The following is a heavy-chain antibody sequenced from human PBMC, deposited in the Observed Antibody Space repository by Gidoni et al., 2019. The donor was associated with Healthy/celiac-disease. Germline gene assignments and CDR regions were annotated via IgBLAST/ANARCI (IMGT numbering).Heavy chain of an antibody. V-gene: IGHV1-69*01. CDR1: GCTFSSYA. CDR2: IIPIFGTA. D-gene: IGHD5-18*01. CDR3: ARERGGYSYEFGV. J-gene: IGHJ6*02. Sequence: VQLVRSGAEGKRPGSPLKVSGKPSGCTFSSYAISWVRQAPGQGLEWMGGIIPIFGTANYAQKFQGRVTITADESTSTAYMELSSLRSEDTAVYYCARERGGYSYEFGVWGQGTTVTVSS.